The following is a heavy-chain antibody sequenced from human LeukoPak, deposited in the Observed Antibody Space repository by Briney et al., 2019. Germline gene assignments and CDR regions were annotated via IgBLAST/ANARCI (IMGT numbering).Heavy chain of an antibody. J-gene: IGHJ3*02. CDR2: IYYSGST. CDR1: GGSISSSSYY. V-gene: IGHV4-39*07. Sequence: RTSETLCLTCTVSGGSISSSSYYWGWIRQPPGRGLEWIGSIYYSGSTHYNPSLARRVTIPIEPSKTPFSLELGSVPRAATPVYYCARENWESAFDIWGQGTMVTVSS. CDR3: ARENWESAFDI. D-gene: IGHD1-26*01.